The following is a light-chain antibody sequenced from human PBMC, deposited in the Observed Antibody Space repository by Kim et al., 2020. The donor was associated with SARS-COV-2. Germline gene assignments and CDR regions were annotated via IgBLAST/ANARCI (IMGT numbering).Light chain of an antibody. CDR1: SSDVGGYNY. CDR3: SSYTSSSTFV. Sequence: QSHTMSCTGTSSDVGGYNYVSWYQQQPGKTPKLMIYDVTNRPSGVSNRFSGSKSGNTASLTISGLQAEDEADYYCSSYTSSSTFVFGTGTKVTVL. CDR2: DVT. V-gene: IGLV2-14*03. J-gene: IGLJ1*01.